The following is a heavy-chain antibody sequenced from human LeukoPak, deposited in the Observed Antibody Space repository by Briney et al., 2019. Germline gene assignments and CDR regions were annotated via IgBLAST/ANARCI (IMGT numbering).Heavy chain of an antibody. J-gene: IGHJ4*02. CDR2: ISNDGSRK. CDR3: ARDRAWNYFDY. D-gene: IGHD3-3*01. Sequence: GGSLRLSCAPSGFTFSRHGMHWVRQAPGKGLEWVAIISNDGSRKYYAHSVEGRFTISRDNSKNTLYPQMDSLRAEDTAVYYCARDRAWNYFDYWGQGTLVTVSS. CDR1: GFTFSRHG. V-gene: IGHV3-30*03.